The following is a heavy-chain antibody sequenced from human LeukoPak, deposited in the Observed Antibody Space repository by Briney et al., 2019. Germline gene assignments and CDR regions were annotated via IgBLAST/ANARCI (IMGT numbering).Heavy chain of an antibody. D-gene: IGHD6-13*01. CDR2: ISWNSGSI. J-gene: IGHJ4*02. CDR1: GFTFDDYA. V-gene: IGHV3-9*01. CDR3: AKDSEIAAAGLNFDY. Sequence: GGSLRLSCAASGFTFDDYAMHWVRQAPGKGLEWVSGISWNSGSIGYADSVKGRFTISRDNAKNSLYLQMNSLRAEDTALHYCAKDSEIAAAGLNFDYWGQGTLVTVSS.